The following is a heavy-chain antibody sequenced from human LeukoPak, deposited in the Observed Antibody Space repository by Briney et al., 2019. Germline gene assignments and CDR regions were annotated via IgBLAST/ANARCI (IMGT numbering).Heavy chain of an antibody. CDR3: VKGPRPDITVAHTVEN. V-gene: IGHV3-23*01. CDR2: ISSRGDST. Sequence: SGGSLRLSCAASGFIFSNYAMGWVRQVPGRGLEWVSTISSRGDSTYVADSVKGRFTISRDNSKNSLYLQMNTVRAEDTAVYYCVKGPRPDITVAHTVENWGQGTLVTVSS. J-gene: IGHJ4*02. D-gene: IGHD6-19*01. CDR1: GFIFSNYA.